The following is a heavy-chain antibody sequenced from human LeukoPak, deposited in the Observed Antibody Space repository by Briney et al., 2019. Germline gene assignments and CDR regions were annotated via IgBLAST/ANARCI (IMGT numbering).Heavy chain of an antibody. CDR3: ARSGIAAANNWFDP. CDR1: GYTFTSYA. J-gene: IGHJ5*02. Sequence: SVKVSCKASGYTFTSYAISWVRQAPGQGLEWMGGIIPIFGTANYAQKFQGRVTITTDESTSTAYMELSSLRSEDTAVYYCARSGIAAANNWFDPWGQGTLVTVSS. CDR2: IIPIFGTA. V-gene: IGHV1-69*05. D-gene: IGHD6-13*01.